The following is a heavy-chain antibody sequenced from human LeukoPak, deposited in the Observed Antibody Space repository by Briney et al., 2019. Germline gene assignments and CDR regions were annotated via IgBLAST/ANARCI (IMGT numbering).Heavy chain of an antibody. CDR3: ANEAFGGSYLGYLDH. CDR2: IRYDGNNK. Sequence: GGSLRLSSAASGFTFINDGMHWVRQAPGKGLEWVAFIRYDGNNKFYADSVKGLLTISRDNSKNTLYLQMNSLRPEDTAVYYCANEAFGGSYLGYLDHWREGTLVTVSS. J-gene: IGHJ4*02. D-gene: IGHD1-26*01. V-gene: IGHV3-30*02. CDR1: GFTFINDG.